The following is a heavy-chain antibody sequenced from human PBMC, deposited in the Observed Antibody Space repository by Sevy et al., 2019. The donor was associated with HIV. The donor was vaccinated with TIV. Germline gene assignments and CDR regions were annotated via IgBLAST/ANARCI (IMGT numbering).Heavy chain of an antibody. CDR2: IYYNGHI. CDR1: GGSITSLY. CDR3: AGENAWGRCYS. V-gene: IGHV4-59*08. Sequence: SETLSLTCTVSGGSITSLYWNWIRQPPGKGLEWIANIYYNGHINYNPSLTSRVTLSLDTSKNQFSLGLSSVTAADTAMYYCAGENAWGRCYSWGQGTLVTVSS. D-gene: IGHD1-26*01. J-gene: IGHJ4*02.